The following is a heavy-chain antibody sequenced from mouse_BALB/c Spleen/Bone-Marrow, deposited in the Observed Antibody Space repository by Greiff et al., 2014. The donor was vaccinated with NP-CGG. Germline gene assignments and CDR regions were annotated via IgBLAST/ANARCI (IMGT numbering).Heavy chain of an antibody. D-gene: IGHD2-14*01. V-gene: IGHV2-6-2*01. CDR2: IWSDGST. CDR1: GFSLTSYG. Sequence: VNVVESGPDLVAPSQSLSITCTVSGFSLTSYGVHWVRQPPGKGLEWLVVIWSDGSTTYNSALKSRLSISKDNSKSQVFLKMNSLQADDTAMYYCARHRYGAMDYWGQGTSVTVSS. CDR3: ARHRYGAMDY. J-gene: IGHJ4*01.